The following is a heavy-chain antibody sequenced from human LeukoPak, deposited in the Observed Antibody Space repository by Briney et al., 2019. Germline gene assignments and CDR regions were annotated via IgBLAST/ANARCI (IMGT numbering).Heavy chain of an antibody. CDR1: GLTASSSY. J-gene: IGHJ4*02. Sequence: PGGSLRLSCAASGLTASSSYMSWVRQAPGKGLEWVSIIYIGDNPHYADSVKGRFTISRHNSKNTLYLQMNNLRPEDTAVYYCARVRPWVFDYWGQGTLVTVSS. CDR3: ARVRPWVFDY. V-gene: IGHV3-53*04. CDR2: IYIGDNP.